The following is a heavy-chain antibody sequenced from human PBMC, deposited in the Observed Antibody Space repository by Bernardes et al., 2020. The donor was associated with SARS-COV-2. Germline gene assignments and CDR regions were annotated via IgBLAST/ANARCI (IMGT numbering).Heavy chain of an antibody. CDR1: GFSLRTSGMC. Sequence: LVKPTQTLTLTCTFSGFSLRTSGMCVSWIRQPPGKALEWLARIDWDDDKYYSTSLKTRLTISKDTSNNQVVLTMINMDPVDTGTYYCARTRRKAAVGPHYCDMDVWGQGTTVTVSS. D-gene: IGHD6-13*01. CDR2: IDWDDDK. CDR3: ARTRRKAAVGPHYCDMDV. J-gene: IGHJ6*02. V-gene: IGHV2-70*11.